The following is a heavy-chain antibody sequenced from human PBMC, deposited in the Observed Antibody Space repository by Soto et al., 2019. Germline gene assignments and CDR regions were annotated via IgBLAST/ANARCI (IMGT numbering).Heavy chain of an antibody. CDR3: ASNYGDYRYYYGMDV. J-gene: IGHJ6*02. V-gene: IGHV1-69*12. D-gene: IGHD4-17*01. CDR2: IIPLFGTA. Sequence: QVQLVQSGAEVKKPGSSVKVSCKASGGTFSSYAISWVRQAPGQGLEWMAGIIPLFGTADYAQKFQGRVTLTADESTSTAYMELSSLRSEDTAVYYCASNYGDYRYYYGMDVWGQGTTVTVSS. CDR1: GGTFSSYA.